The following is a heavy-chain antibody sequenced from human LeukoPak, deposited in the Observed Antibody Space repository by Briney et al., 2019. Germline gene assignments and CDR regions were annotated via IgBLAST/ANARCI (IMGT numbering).Heavy chain of an antibody. CDR3: ARGSNSGSYYGSEYFHH. Sequence: GGSLRLSCAASGFTFSSYWMHWVRQAPGKGLVWVSRINSDGSSTSYADSVKGRFTISRDNAKNTQFLQMNSLRAEDTAVFYCARGSNSGSYYGSEYFHHWGQGTLVTVSS. V-gene: IGHV3-74*01. CDR1: GFTFSSYW. CDR2: INSDGSST. J-gene: IGHJ1*01. D-gene: IGHD1-26*01.